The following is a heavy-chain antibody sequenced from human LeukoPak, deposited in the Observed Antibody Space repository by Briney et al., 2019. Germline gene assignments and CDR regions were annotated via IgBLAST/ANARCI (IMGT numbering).Heavy chain of an antibody. CDR2: ISGSGGST. CDR3: AKDWNDVGSDAFHI. Sequence: GGSLRLSCAASGFTFSSYAMSWVRQAPGKGLEWVSAISGSGGSTYYADSAKGRFTISRDNSKNTLYLQMNSLRAEDTAIYFCAKDWNDVGSDAFHIWGQGTMVTVSS. V-gene: IGHV3-23*01. D-gene: IGHD1-1*01. CDR1: GFTFSSYA. J-gene: IGHJ3*02.